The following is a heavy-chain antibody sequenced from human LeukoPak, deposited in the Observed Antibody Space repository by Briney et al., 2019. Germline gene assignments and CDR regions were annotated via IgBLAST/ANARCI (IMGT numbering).Heavy chain of an antibody. Sequence: GASVKVSCKASGYTFTSYGISWVRQAPGQGLEWMGWISAYNGNTNYAQKLQGRVTMTTDTSTSTAYMELRSLRSDDTAVYYCARDYHTIFGVVIIGLYYYYGMDVWGQGTTVTVSS. J-gene: IGHJ6*02. CDR2: ISAYNGNT. D-gene: IGHD3-3*01. CDR3: ARDYHTIFGVVIIGLYYYYGMDV. CDR1: GYTFTSYG. V-gene: IGHV1-18*01.